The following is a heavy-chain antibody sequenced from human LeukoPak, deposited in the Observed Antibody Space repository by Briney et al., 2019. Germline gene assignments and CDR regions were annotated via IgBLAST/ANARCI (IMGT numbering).Heavy chain of an antibody. V-gene: IGHV1-2*02. J-gene: IGHJ3*02. D-gene: IGHD3-22*01. Sequence: ASVKVSCKASGYTFTGYYMHWVRQATGQGLEWMGWINPNSGGTNYAQKFQGRVTMTRDTSISTAYMVLSRLRSDDTAVYYCARGDYYDSSGYSLYAFDIWGQGTMVTVSS. CDR1: GYTFTGYY. CDR2: INPNSGGT. CDR3: ARGDYYDSSGYSLYAFDI.